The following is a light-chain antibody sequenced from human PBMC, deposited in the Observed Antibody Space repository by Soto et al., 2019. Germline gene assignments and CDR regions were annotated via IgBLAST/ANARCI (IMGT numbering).Light chain of an antibody. V-gene: IGKV1-5*01. CDR3: KQYNSYRWT. J-gene: IGKJ1*01. CDR1: QSISSW. CDR2: DAS. Sequence: DIQMTQSPSTLSASVGDRVTITCRASQSISSWLAWYQQKPGKAPKLLIYDASSLESGVPSRFSGSGSGTEFTLTISSLQPDDFATYYCKQYNSYRWTFGQGTKVDIK.